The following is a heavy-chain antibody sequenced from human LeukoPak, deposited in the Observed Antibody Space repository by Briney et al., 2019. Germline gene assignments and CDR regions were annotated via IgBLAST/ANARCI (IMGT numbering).Heavy chain of an antibody. V-gene: IGHV3-23*01. CDR1: VFSFSSYV. CDR2: ISGSGDNT. J-gene: IGHJ4*02. Sequence: GGSLKLSCAASVFSFSSYVMSWVRQAPGKGVEGVSSISGSGDNTYYAESVKGRFTISRDNSKNTLFLQMNSLRAEDTAVFYCAKRSGYTTGWFFDFWGQGTLVTVSS. D-gene: IGHD6-19*01. CDR3: AKRSGYTTGWFFDF.